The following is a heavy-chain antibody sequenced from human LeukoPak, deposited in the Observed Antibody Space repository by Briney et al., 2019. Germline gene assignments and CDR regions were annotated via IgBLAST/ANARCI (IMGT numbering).Heavy chain of an antibody. CDR3: AKDPLATLRYFDWLSGSY. Sequence: PGGSLRLSCAASGFTFSSYAMSWVRQAPGKGREWVSAISGSGGSTYYADSVKGRFTISRDNSKNTLYLQMNSLRAEDTAVYYCAKDPLATLRYFDWLSGSYWGQGTLVTVSS. J-gene: IGHJ4*02. CDR2: ISGSGGST. CDR1: GFTFSSYA. D-gene: IGHD3-9*01. V-gene: IGHV3-23*01.